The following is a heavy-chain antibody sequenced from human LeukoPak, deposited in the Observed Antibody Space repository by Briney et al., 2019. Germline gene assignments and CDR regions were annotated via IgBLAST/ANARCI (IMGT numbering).Heavy chain of an antibody. J-gene: IGHJ5*02. Sequence: PGGSLRLFCAASGFTFSSYGMHWVRQAPGEGLEWVAFIRYDGSNKYYADSVKGRFTISRDNSKNTLYLQMNSLRAEDTAVYYCAKDIVVGATSNWFDPWGQGTLVTVSS. D-gene: IGHD1-26*01. CDR3: AKDIVVGATSNWFDP. CDR2: IRYDGSNK. CDR1: GFTFSSYG. V-gene: IGHV3-30*02.